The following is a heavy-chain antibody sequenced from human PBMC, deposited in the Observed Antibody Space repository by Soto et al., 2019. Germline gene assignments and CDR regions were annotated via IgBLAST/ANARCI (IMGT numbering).Heavy chain of an antibody. V-gene: IGHV1-8*01. CDR2: MQPSTGRT. J-gene: IGHJ4*02. D-gene: IGHD1-26*01. CDR3: ARGVSAGVDY. Sequence: ASVKVSCNASGYSFTSLDINWVRQTAGQGLEWMGWMQPSTGRTGYAQKFQGRVTMTRDTSINTAYMELTTLTSDDTAFYYCARGVSAGVDYWGQGTLVTVSS. CDR1: GYSFTSLD.